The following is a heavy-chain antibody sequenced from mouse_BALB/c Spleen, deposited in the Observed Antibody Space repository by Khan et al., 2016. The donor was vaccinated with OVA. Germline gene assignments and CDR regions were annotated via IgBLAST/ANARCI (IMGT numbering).Heavy chain of an antibody. CDR2: IDPANGNT. D-gene: IGHD1-1*01. J-gene: IGHJ2*01. Sequence: VQLKQSGAELVKPGASVKLSCTASGFNIKDTYMHWVKQRPEQGLEWLGRIDPANGNTKHDPKFKGQATITADTSSNKAYLQRSILTPGDTAVYYCATYFFGSSRYFDYWGQGTTLTVSS. CDR3: ATYFFGSSRYFDY. V-gene: IGHV14-3*02. CDR1: GFNIKDTY.